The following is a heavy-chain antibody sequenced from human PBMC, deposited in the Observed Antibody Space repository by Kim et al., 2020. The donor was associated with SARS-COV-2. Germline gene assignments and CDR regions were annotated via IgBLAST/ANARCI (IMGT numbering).Heavy chain of an antibody. J-gene: IGHJ6*02. D-gene: IGHD4-17*01. V-gene: IGHV4-34*01. CDR2: INHSGST. CDR3: ARGRGGTTVVTLGLGYYYYYGRDV. Sequence: SETLSLTCAVYGGSFSGYYWSWIRQPPGKGLEWIGEINHSGSTNYNPSLKRRVTISVDTSKNQFSLKLSSVTAADTAVYYCARGRGGTTVVTLGLGYYYYYGRDVWGQGTTVTVSS. CDR1: GGSFSGYY.